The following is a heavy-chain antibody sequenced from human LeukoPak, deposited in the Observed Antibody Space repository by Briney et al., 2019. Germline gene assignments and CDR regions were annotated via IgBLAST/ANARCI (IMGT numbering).Heavy chain of an antibody. J-gene: IGHJ3*02. CDR2: TNCRSKWYN. CDR1: GDSVSSNSAV. CDR3: ARLGLGGAFDI. Sequence: SQTLSLTSAISGDSVSSNSAVRNWSRPSPSRGLEWLGRTNCRSKWYNDYSVSVKSRITIKPDTTKNQFSLQLNSATPEDTAVYYCARLGLGGAFDIWGQGTMVTVSS. D-gene: IGHD2-15*01. V-gene: IGHV6-1*01.